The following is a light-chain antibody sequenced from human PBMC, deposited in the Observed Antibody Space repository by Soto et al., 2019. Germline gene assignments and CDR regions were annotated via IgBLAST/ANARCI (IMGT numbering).Light chain of an antibody. CDR1: QSVSSSY. CDR3: QQYNNWPPYT. CDR2: GAS. J-gene: IGKJ2*01. Sequence: EIVMTHSPATLSVSPGERATLSFRSSQSVSSSYLAWYQQKPGQAPRLLIYGASSRATDIPARFSGSGSGTDFTLTISNLEAEDFAVYYCQQYNNWPPYTFGQGTKVDIK. V-gene: IGKV3D-15*01.